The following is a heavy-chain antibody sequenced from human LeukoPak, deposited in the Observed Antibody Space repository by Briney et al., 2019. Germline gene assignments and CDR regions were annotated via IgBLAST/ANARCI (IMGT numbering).Heavy chain of an antibody. Sequence: ASVKVSCKASGYTFTSYGISWVRQAPGQGLEWMGWMNPNSGNTGYAQKFQGRVTITRNTSISTAYMELSSLRSEDTAVYYCARDTSSGWPFDYWGQGTLVTVSS. J-gene: IGHJ4*02. V-gene: IGHV1-8*03. CDR1: GYTFTSYG. D-gene: IGHD6-19*01. CDR2: MNPNSGNT. CDR3: ARDTSSGWPFDY.